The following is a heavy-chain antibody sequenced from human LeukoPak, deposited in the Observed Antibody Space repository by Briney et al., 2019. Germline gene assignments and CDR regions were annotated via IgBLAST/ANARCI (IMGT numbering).Heavy chain of an antibody. D-gene: IGHD6-19*01. CDR3: AKAQYSSGWYGFDY. Sequence: GGSLRLSCAASGFTFSDYYMSWIRQAPGKGLEWVSYISSSSSYTNYADSVKGRFTISRDNAKNSLYLQMNSLRAEDTALYYCAKAQYSSGWYGFDYWGQGTLVTVSS. CDR2: ISSSSSYT. J-gene: IGHJ4*02. V-gene: IGHV3-11*05. CDR1: GFTFSDYY.